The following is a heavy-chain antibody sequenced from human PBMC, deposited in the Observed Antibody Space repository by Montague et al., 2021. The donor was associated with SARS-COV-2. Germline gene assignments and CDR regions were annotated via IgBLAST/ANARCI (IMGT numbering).Heavy chain of an antibody. J-gene: IGHJ6*02. V-gene: IGHV4-59*01. CDR3: AREGSGRGYYYYGMDV. CDR2: IYYSGST. D-gene: IGHD3-10*01. CDR1: GDSINSYY. Sequence: SETLSLTCTVSGDSINSYYWSWIRQPPGKGLEWIGYIYYSGSTNYNPSLKSRVTISVDTSKNQFSLKLSSVTAADTAVYYCAREGSGRGYYYYGMDVWGQGTTVTVSS.